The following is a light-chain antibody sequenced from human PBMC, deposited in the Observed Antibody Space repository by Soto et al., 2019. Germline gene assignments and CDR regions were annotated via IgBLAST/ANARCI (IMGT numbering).Light chain of an antibody. CDR1: SSDVGIYNY. J-gene: IGLJ1*01. CDR3: SSYTNSSTRV. CDR2: EVS. V-gene: IGLV2-14*01. Sequence: QSVLTQPASVSGSPGQSIAISCTGSSSDVGIYNYVSWYQQHPGKVPKLIIYEVSNRPSGVSNRFSGSKSGNTASLTISGLQAEDEADYYCSSYTNSSTRVFGTGTKLTVL.